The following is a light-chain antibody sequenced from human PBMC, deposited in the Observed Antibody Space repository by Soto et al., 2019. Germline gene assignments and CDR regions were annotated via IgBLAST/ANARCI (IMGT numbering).Light chain of an antibody. CDR1: HCVSSSY. Sequence: EIVMTQSPATLPVSPAERATLSCRASHCVSSSYLAWYQQKPGQVPRLLIYDASNRAPGIPARFSGSGSGTDFTLTISSLEPEDFAVYYCQQRSNWPPTFGQGTKVDI. CDR2: DAS. CDR3: QQRSNWPPT. V-gene: IGKV3D-20*02. J-gene: IGKJ1*01.